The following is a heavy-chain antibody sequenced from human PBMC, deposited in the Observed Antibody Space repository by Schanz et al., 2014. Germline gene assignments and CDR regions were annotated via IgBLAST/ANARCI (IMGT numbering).Heavy chain of an antibody. CDR3: AREQIMAAAGLVDY. CDR2: ISSSSSYI. Sequence: QVQLLQFGGGVVQPGRSLRLSCAASGFTFRDYYMSWIRQAPGKGLEWVSSISSSSSYIYYADSVKGRFTISRDNAKNSLYLQMNSLRAEDTAVYYCAREQIMAAAGLVDYWGHGTLVTVSS. D-gene: IGHD6-13*01. CDR1: GFTFRDYY. J-gene: IGHJ4*01. V-gene: IGHV3-11*05.